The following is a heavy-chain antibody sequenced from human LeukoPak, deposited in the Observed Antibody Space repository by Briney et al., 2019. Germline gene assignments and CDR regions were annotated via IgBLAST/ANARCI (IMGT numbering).Heavy chain of an antibody. CDR1: GYTFTGYY. J-gene: IGHJ4*02. CDR2: INPNSGGT. CDR3: ARGDGWLLSHFDY. Sequence: ASVKVSCKASGYTFTGYYMHWVRQAPGQGLEWMGWINPNSGGTNYAQKFQGRVTMTRDTSISTAYMELGRLRSDDTAVYSCARGDGWLLSHFDYWGQGKLVTVSS. D-gene: IGHD3-22*01. V-gene: IGHV1-2*02.